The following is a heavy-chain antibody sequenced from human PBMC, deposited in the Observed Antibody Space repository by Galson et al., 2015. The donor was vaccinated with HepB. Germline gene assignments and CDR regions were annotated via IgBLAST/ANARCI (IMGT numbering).Heavy chain of an antibody. D-gene: IGHD4-11*01. CDR3: ARGPYSNYYYYYGMDV. V-gene: IGHV1-18*04. Sequence: SVKVSCKASGYTFTSYGISWVRQAPGQGLEWMGWISAYNGNTNYAQKLQGRVTMTTDTSTSTAYMELRSLRSDDTAVYYCARGPYSNYYYYYGMDVWGQGTTVTVSS. CDR1: GYTFTSYG. J-gene: IGHJ6*02. CDR2: ISAYNGNT.